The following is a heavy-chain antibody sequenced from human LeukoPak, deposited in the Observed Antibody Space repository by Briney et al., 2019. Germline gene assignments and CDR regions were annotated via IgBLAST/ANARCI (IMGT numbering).Heavy chain of an antibody. V-gene: IGHV1-8*01. CDR2: MNTNRGKT. CDR1: GYTFTSYD. D-gene: IGHD6-13*01. Sequence: ASVTVSFTASGYTFTSYDINWVRQAPGQGNGWMGWMNTNRGKTGYAQKFQGRVTMTRNTAVSTAYMELSSLRSEYTAVYYCARGGVLYIAAAGRWDDNWFDPWGQGTLVTVSS. CDR3: ARGGVLYIAAAGRWDDNWFDP. J-gene: IGHJ5*02.